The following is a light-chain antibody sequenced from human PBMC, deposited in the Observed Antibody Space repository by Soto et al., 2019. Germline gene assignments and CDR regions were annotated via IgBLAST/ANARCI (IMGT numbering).Light chain of an antibody. CDR3: AARDDSLNGWV. J-gene: IGLJ3*02. CDR1: SSNIGSNT. Sequence: QSVLTQPPSASGTPGQRVIISCSGSSSNIGSNTVNWYQQLPGTAPKLLIYSNDQWPSGVPDRFSGSKYGTSASLAISGLQSEDEAHFYCAARDDSLNGWVFGGGTKLTVL. CDR2: SND. V-gene: IGLV1-44*01.